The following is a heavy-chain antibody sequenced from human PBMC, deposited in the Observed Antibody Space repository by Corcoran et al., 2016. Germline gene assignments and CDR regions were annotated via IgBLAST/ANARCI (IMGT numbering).Heavy chain of an antibody. CDR2: IYYTGNT. CDR3: ARLPRLTATDYYGMDV. Sequence: QVQLQESGPGLVKPSETLSLTCTVSCGSTSSSSYYWGWIRQPPGKGLEWIGSIYYTGNTYHNPSLKSRVTISLATSKKPFSLRLNSVTAADTAVYYCARLPRLTATDYYGMDVWGRGTTVTVSS. CDR1: CGSTSSSSYY. V-gene: IGHV4-39*01. D-gene: IGHD1-20*01. J-gene: IGHJ6*02.